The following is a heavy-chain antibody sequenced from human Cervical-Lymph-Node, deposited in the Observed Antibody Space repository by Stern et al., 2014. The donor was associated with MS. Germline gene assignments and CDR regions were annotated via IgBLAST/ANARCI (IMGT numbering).Heavy chain of an antibody. V-gene: IGHV1-69*01. CDR2: IIPIFGAA. Sequence: QVQLVQSGAEVKKPGSSVKVSCKAPGQGPEWMGGIIPIFGAANYAQKFQGRVTITADGSTATAYMELSSLRSEDTAVYYCARDSRHYDGAFYFDSWGQGTLVTVSS. J-gene: IGHJ4*02. D-gene: IGHD3-16*01. CDR3: ARDSRHYDGAFYFDS.